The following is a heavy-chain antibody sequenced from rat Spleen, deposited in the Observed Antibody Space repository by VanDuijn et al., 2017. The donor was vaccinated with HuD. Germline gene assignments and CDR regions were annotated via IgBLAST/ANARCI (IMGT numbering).Heavy chain of an antibody. D-gene: IGHD1-8*01. Sequence: EVQLVESGGGLVQPGRSLKLSCVASGFTFSKYWMNWIRQAPTKGLEWVATISYDGSSTYYRDSVKGRFTISRDNAKSTLYLQMDSLRSEDTATYYCARHSYGSYVWFAYWGQGTLVTVSS. CDR3: ARHSYGSYVWFAY. CDR1: GFTFSKYW. J-gene: IGHJ3*01. V-gene: IGHV5-29*01. CDR2: ISYDGSST.